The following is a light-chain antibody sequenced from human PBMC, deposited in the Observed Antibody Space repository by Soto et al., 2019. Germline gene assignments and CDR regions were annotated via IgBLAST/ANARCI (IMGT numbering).Light chain of an antibody. Sequence: EILLTQSPATLSLSPGERATLSCRTSQSVSSYFAWYQHTPGQTPMLLIYDASNRATGIPARFSGSGSGTDFTLPISGLEPEDYAVYYCQHRPTFGRETKVDIK. CDR3: QHRPT. J-gene: IGKJ3*01. CDR1: QSVSSY. V-gene: IGKV3-11*01. CDR2: DAS.